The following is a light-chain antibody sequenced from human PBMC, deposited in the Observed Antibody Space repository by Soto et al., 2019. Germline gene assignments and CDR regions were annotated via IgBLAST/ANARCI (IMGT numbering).Light chain of an antibody. CDR1: QSVSSS. V-gene: IGKV3-20*01. CDR3: QQYSGSPLT. CDR2: GAS. Sequence: EIVLTQSPGTLSLSPGERGTLSCRASQSVSSSLAWYQKKPGQAPRLLIYGASFRATDIPDRFSGSGSGTDFTLTISRLESEDFAVYYCQQYSGSPLTFGGGTKVDIK. J-gene: IGKJ4*01.